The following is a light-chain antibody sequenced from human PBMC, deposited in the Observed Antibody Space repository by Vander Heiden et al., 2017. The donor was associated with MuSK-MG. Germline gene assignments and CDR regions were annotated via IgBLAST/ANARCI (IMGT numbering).Light chain of an antibody. V-gene: IGKV3-20*01. CDR3: QQYCRSLST. J-gene: IGKJ2*01. Sequence: EIVLPQSPGTLSLSPGARATMSCRASQSVASSYLAWYQQKPGQAPSVLIYAASTRAKGISDRFSGSGSGTDFTLTISRVEPEDFAVYYCQQYCRSLSTFGQWARLDMK. CDR1: QSVASSY. CDR2: AAS.